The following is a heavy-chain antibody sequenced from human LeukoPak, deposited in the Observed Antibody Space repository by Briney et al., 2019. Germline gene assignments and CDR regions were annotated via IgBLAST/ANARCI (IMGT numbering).Heavy chain of an antibody. V-gene: IGHV1-18*01. CDR1: GYTFTSYG. CDR3: ARGSGPDSSGYYSGDY. Sequence: ASVKVSCKASGYTFTSYGISWVRQAPGQGLEWMGWISAYNGNTNYAQKLQGRVTMTTDTSTSTAYMELRSLRSDDTAVYYCARGSGPDSSGYYSGDYWGQGTLVTVSA. D-gene: IGHD3-22*01. J-gene: IGHJ4*02. CDR2: ISAYNGNT.